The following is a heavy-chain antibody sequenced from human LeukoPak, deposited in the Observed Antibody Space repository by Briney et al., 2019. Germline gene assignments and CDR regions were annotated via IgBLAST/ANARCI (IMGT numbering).Heavy chain of an antibody. D-gene: IGHD5-18*01. CDR2: INHSGST. CDR1: GGSFSGYY. J-gene: IGHJ4*02. V-gene: IGHV4-34*01. CDR3: ARKRGYSYGRTYYFDY. Sequence: PSETLSLTCAVYGGSFSGYYWSWIRQPPGKGLEWIGEINHSGSTNYNPSLKSRVTISVDTPKNQFTLKLSSVTAADTAVYYCARKRGYSYGRTYYFDYWGQGTLVTVSS.